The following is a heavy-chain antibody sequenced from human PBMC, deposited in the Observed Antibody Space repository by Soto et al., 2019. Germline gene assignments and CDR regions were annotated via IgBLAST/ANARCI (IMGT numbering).Heavy chain of an antibody. CDR1: GFTFSSYA. V-gene: IGHV3-30*04. J-gene: IGHJ6*02. D-gene: IGHD2-2*01. CDR2: ISYDGSNK. Sequence: PGGSLRLSCAASGFTFSSYAMHWVRQAPGKGLEWVAVISYDGSNKYYADSVKGRFTISRDNSKNTLYLQMNSLRAEDTAVYYCAKEISMGQVVPAAMGIYYYYYGMDVWGQGTTVTVSS. CDR3: AKEISMGQVVPAAMGIYYYYYGMDV.